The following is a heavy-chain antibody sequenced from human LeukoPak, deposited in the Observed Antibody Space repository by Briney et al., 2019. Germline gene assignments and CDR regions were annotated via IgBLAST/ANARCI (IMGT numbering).Heavy chain of an antibody. Sequence: PGGSLRLSCAASGFTFSSYGMHWVRQAPGKGLEWVAFIRYDGSNKYYADSVKGRFTISRDNSKNTLYLQMNSLRAEDTAVYYCAIVLPYDSSNWFDPWGQGTLVTVSS. CDR3: AIVLPYDSSNWFDP. CDR1: GFTFSSYG. J-gene: IGHJ5*02. CDR2: IRYDGSNK. V-gene: IGHV3-30*02. D-gene: IGHD5-12*01.